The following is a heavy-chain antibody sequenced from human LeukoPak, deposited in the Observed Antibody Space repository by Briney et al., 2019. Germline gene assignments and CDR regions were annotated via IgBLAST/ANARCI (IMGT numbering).Heavy chain of an antibody. CDR3: AKDQGCYHPTLGIYYYYMDV. J-gene: IGHJ6*03. CDR1: GFTFSSYA. V-gene: IGHV3-23*01. D-gene: IGHD1-14*01. Sequence: GGSLRLSCAASGFTFSSYAMSWVRQAPGKGLEWVSAISGSGGRTYYPDSEKGQFTTSSDHSKNTLDLQMKPLRAEDPALSYCAKDQGCYHPTLGIYYYYMDVWGKGTTVTVS. CDR2: ISGSGGRT.